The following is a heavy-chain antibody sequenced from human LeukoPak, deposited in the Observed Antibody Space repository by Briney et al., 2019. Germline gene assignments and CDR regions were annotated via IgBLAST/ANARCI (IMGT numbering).Heavy chain of an antibody. V-gene: IGHV4-39*01. Sequence: SETLSLTCAVYGGSFSGYYWGWIRQPPGKGLEWIGSIYYSGSTYYNPSLKSRVTISVDTSKNQFSLKLSSVTAADTAVYYCARLYSQDYGMDVWGQGTTVTVSS. CDR1: GGSFSGYY. CDR2: IYYSGST. D-gene: IGHD2-15*01. CDR3: ARLYSQDYGMDV. J-gene: IGHJ6*02.